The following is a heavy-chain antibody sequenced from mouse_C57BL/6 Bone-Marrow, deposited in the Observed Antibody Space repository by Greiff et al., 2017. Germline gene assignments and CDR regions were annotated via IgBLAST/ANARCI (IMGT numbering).Heavy chain of an antibody. CDR2: INPSTGGT. CDR3: ARNPSNAWFAY. Sequence: VQLQQSGPELVKPGASVKISCKASGYSFTGYYMNWVKQSPEKSLEWIGEINPSTGGTTYNQKFKAKATLTVDKSSSTAYMQLKSLTSEDSAVYYCARNPSNAWFAYWGQGTLVTVSA. D-gene: IGHD4-1*01. V-gene: IGHV1-42*01. J-gene: IGHJ3*01. CDR1: GYSFTGYY.